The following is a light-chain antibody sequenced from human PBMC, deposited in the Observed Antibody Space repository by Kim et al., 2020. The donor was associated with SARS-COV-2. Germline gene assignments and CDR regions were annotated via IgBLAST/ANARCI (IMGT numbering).Light chain of an antibody. Sequence: GQWLPGACTGTRTSPRSYTFVSWYQQHPAKAPNLIFFEGTQRPSGVSHRFSGSTSGNTASLTISGLQGEDEADYYCCSYAAGSTVVFGGGTQLTVL. CDR1: RTSPRSYTF. V-gene: IGLV2-23*03. CDR3: CSYAAGSTVV. J-gene: IGLJ2*01. CDR2: EGT.